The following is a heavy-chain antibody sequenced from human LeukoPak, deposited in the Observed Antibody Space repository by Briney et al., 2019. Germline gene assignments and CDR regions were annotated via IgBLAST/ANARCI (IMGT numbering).Heavy chain of an antibody. Sequence: SETLSLTCAVYGGSFSGYYWSWIRQPPGKGLEWIGEINHSGSTNYNPSLKSRVTISVDTSKNQFSLKLSSVTAADTAVYYCARGPLDSSGWFSPFDYWGQGTLVTVSS. CDR2: INHSGST. CDR1: GGSFSGYY. J-gene: IGHJ4*02. D-gene: IGHD6-19*01. CDR3: ARGPLDSSGWFSPFDY. V-gene: IGHV4-34*01.